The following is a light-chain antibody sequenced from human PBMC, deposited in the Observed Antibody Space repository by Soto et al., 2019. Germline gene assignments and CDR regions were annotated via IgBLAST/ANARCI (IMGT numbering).Light chain of an antibody. Sequence: QSALTQPASVSGSPGQSITISCTGTSSDIGGYDYVSWYQQYPGKAPRLMIYEVINRPSGVSIRFSGSKSGNTASLTISGLQAEDEADYYCSSYTSSSTLVFGGGTQLTVL. J-gene: IGLJ3*02. CDR3: SSYTSSSTLV. CDR1: SSDIGGYDY. V-gene: IGLV2-14*01. CDR2: EVI.